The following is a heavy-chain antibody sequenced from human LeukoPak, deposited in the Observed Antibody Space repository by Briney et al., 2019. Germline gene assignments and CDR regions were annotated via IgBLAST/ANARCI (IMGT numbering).Heavy chain of an antibody. Sequence: SETLSLTCAVYGGSFSGYYQSWIRQPPGKGLEWIGEINHSGSTNYNPSLKSRVTISVDTSKNQFSLKLSSVTAADTAVYYCARAEVSLDYWGQGTLVTVSS. CDR3: ARAEVSLDY. V-gene: IGHV4-34*01. CDR1: GGSFSGYY. CDR2: INHSGST. D-gene: IGHD3-16*02. J-gene: IGHJ4*02.